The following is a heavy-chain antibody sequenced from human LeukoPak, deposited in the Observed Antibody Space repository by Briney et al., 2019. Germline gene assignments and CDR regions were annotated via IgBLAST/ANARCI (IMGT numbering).Heavy chain of an antibody. CDR1: RFTFSSYG. V-gene: IGHV3-30*02. Sequence: GGSLRLSCAASRFTFSSYGMHWVRQAPGKGLEWVAFIRYDGTNKYYADSVKGRFTISRDNSKNTLYLQMNSLRAEDTAVYYCARDRGSQPFIDYWGQGTLVTVSS. D-gene: IGHD1-26*01. CDR2: IRYDGTNK. CDR3: ARDRGSQPFIDY. J-gene: IGHJ4*02.